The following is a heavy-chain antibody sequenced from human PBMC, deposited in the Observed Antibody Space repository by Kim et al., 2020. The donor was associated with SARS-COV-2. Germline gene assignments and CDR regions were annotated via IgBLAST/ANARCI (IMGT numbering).Heavy chain of an antibody. Sequence: SQTLSLTCAISGDSISSNNVAWNWIRQSPSRGLEWLGRTYYRSKWYSDYALSVKGRITINPDPSKNQFSLHLNSVTPEDTAVYYCARGRGAFYYDSDGIPRYTWFHPWGQGTLAT. J-gene: IGHJ5*02. CDR1: GDSISSNNVA. V-gene: IGHV6-1*01. CDR3: ARGRGAFYYDSDGIPRYTWFHP. D-gene: IGHD3-22*01. CDR2: TYYRSKWYS.